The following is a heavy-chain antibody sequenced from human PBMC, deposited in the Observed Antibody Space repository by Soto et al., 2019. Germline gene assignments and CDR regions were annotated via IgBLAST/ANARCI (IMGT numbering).Heavy chain of an antibody. J-gene: IGHJ4*02. Sequence: QVQLVQSGAEVKKPGSSVKVSCKASGGTFSSYAISWVRQAPGQGLEWMGGITPIFGTANYAQKLQGRVTITADESTSTAYMERSSLRSEDTAVYYCARAHDYGDYDVGYAYYFDYWGQGTLVTVSS. CDR3: ARAHDYGDYDVGYAYYFDY. CDR2: ITPIFGTA. V-gene: IGHV1-69*12. D-gene: IGHD4-17*01. CDR1: GGTFSSYA.